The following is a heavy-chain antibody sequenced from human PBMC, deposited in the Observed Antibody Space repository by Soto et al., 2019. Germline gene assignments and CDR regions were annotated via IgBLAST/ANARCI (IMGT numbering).Heavy chain of an antibody. Sequence: PSETLSLTYAVYGGSFSGYYWSWIRQPPGKGLEWIGEINHSGSTNYNPSLKSRVTISIDTSKNQFSLKLSSMTAADTAVYYCARGDLSHDYWGQGTLVTVSS. CDR2: INHSGST. CDR3: ARGDLSHDY. J-gene: IGHJ4*02. V-gene: IGHV4-34*01. CDR1: GGSFSGYY.